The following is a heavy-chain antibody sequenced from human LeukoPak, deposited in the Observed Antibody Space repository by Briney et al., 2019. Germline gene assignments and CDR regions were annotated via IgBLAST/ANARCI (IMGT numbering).Heavy chain of an antibody. CDR1: GYSISTSYY. J-gene: IGHJ6*03. Sequence: SETLSLTCTVSGYSISTSYYWGWIRQPPGKGLEWIGSIYHSGNTYYNPSLKSRVTISVDTSKNQFSLKLSSVTAADTAVYYCARVAPPYYYDSSGYASYYMDVWGKGTTVTVSS. D-gene: IGHD3-22*01. CDR2: IYHSGNT. V-gene: IGHV4-38-2*02. CDR3: ARVAPPYYYDSSGYASYYMDV.